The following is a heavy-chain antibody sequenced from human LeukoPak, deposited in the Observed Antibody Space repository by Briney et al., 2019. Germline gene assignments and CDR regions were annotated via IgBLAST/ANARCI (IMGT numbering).Heavy chain of an antibody. CDR3: ARAIGRGATSI. D-gene: IGHD1-26*01. V-gene: IGHV1-2*02. Sequence: GASVKVSCKASGYTFTGYFMHWVRQAPGQGLEWMGWINPNTGGTNYAQKFQGRVTMTRDTSISTAYMVLSRLRSDDTAVYYCARAIGRGATSIWGQGTLVTVSS. CDR2: INPNTGGT. CDR1: GYTFTGYF. J-gene: IGHJ4*02.